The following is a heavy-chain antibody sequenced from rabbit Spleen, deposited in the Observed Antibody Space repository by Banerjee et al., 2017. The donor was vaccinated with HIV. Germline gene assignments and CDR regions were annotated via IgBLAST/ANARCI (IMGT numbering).Heavy chain of an antibody. CDR2: IYTGNGDT. J-gene: IGHJ6*01. CDR1: RFPFSDKAV. V-gene: IGHV1S45*01. Sequence: QEQLVESGGGLVRPEGSLKLSCTASRFPFSDKAVMCWVRQAPGNGLQWIACIYTGNGDTYYASWARGRSTISKTSSTVDLKMTSLTAADTATYFCARDLYGSSDAYYFDLWGPGTLVTVS. D-gene: IGHD1-1*01. CDR3: ARDLYGSSDAYYFDL.